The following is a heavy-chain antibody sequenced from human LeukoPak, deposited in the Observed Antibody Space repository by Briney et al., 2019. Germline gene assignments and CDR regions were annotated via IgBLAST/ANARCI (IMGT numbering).Heavy chain of an antibody. V-gene: IGHV3-7*01. Sequence: GGSLRLSCAASGFTFSRYWMSWVRQAPGKGLEWVANIKQDGSEKYYVDSVKGRFAISRDNAKSSLYLQMNSLKDEDTAVYYCARGRAYGDYGIDYWGQGTLVTVSS. J-gene: IGHJ4*02. CDR1: GFTFSRYW. CDR2: IKQDGSEK. D-gene: IGHD4-17*01. CDR3: ARGRAYGDYGIDY.